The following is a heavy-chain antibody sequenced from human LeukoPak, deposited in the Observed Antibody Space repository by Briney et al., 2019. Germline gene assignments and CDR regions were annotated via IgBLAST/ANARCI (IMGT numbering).Heavy chain of an antibody. CDR2: IIPIFGTA. Sequence: SVKVSCKASGGTFSSYAISWVRQAPGQGLEWMGGIIPIFGTANYAQKFQGRVTITADESTSTAYMELSSLRSEDTAVYYCARGYSYGYNAFDIWGQGTMVTVSS. V-gene: IGHV1-69*13. CDR3: ARGYSYGYNAFDI. J-gene: IGHJ3*02. CDR1: GGTFSSYA. D-gene: IGHD5-18*01.